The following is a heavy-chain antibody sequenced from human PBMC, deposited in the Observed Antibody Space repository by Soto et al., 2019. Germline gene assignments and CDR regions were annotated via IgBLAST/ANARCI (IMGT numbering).Heavy chain of an antibody. J-gene: IGHJ5*02. CDR2: ISYDGSNK. CDR1: GFTFSSYA. V-gene: IGHV3-30-3*01. Sequence: GGSLRLSCAASGFTFSSYAMHWVRQAPGKGLEWVAVISYDGSNKYYADSVKGRFTISRDNAKNSLYLQMNSLRAEDTAVYYCARDSYFNTYYDYVWGSYRRYNWFDPWGQGTLVTVSS. CDR3: ARDSYFNTYYDYVWGSYRRYNWFDP. D-gene: IGHD3-16*02.